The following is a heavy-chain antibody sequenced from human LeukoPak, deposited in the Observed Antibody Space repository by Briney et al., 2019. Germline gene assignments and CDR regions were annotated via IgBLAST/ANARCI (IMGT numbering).Heavy chain of an antibody. Sequence: PSETLSLTCTVSGGSISSSSYYWGWIRQPPGKGLEWIGSMYYSGSTYYNPSLKSRVTISVDTSKNQFSLKLSSVTAADTAVYYCATSLLEWLYYFDYWGQGTLVTVSS. CDR1: GGSISSSSYY. CDR2: MYYSGST. J-gene: IGHJ4*02. V-gene: IGHV4-39*01. CDR3: ATSLLEWLYYFDY. D-gene: IGHD3-3*01.